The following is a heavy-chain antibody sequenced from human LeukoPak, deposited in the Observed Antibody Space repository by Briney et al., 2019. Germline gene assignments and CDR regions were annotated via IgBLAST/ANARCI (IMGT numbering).Heavy chain of an antibody. CDR2: MNPNSGNT. CDR1: GYTFTSYD. CDR3: ARDSGSSWYENFDY. J-gene: IGHJ4*02. V-gene: IGHV1-8*01. D-gene: IGHD6-13*01. Sequence: ASVKVSCKASGYTFTSYDINWVRQATGQGLEWMGWMNPNSGNTGYAQKFQGRVTMTRNTSISTAYMELRSLRSDDTAVYYCARDSGSSWYENFDYWGQGTLVTVSS.